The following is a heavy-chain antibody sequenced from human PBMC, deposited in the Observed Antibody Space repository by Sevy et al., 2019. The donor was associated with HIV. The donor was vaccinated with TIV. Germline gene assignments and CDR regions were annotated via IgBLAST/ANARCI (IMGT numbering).Heavy chain of an antibody. V-gene: IGHV3-21*01. J-gene: IGHJ4*02. CDR3: ARHFDCTGGRCNSQYYFDY. CDR1: GFTFSDYS. CDR2: ITSSATDI. D-gene: IGHD2-15*01. Sequence: GGFLRLSCAASGFTFSDYSMNCVRQAPGKGLEWVSSITSSATDIQYADSVKGRFTISRDNAKNSLHLQMNDLRAEDTAVYYCARHFDCTGGRCNSQYYFDYWGQGTPVTVSS.